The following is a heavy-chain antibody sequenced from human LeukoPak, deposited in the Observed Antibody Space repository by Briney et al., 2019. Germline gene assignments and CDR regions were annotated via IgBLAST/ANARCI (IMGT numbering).Heavy chain of an antibody. J-gene: IGHJ6*02. CDR1: GYTFTDYY. CDR3: ARKDGGRDGMDV. Sequence: ASVKVSCRASGYTFTDYYMHWVRQAPGQGREWMGWLNPNTLVTKYAQHFQGRVSMTWDTSISTGYMDLHSLTSDDTAVYYCARKDGGRDGMDVWGQGTTVTVSS. CDR2: LNPNTLVT. V-gene: IGHV1-2*02. D-gene: IGHD4-23*01.